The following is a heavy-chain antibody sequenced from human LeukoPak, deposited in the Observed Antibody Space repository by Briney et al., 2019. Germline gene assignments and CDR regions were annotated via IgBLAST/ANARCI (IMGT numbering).Heavy chain of an antibody. CDR2: ISSAGDT. D-gene: IGHD6-19*01. CDR3: ARDGPVAGVELDQ. CDR1: GFVFSSYD. J-gene: IGHJ4*02. Sequence: GGSLRLSCAASGFVFSSYDMHWVRQGTGKGLEWVSAISSAGDTYYPASVKGRFTISRDNAKNSLYLQMNSLRAEDTALYYCARDGPVAGVELDQWGQGTLVTVSS. V-gene: IGHV3-13*04.